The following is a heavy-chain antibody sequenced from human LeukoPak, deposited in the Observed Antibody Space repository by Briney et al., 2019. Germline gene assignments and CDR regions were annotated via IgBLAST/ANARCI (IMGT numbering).Heavy chain of an antibody. V-gene: IGHV1-3*01. J-gene: IGHJ4*02. CDR1: GYTFTSYA. Sequence: ASVKVSCKASGYTFTSYAMHWVRQAPGQRLEWMGWINAGNGNTKYSQKFQGRVTMTEDTSTDTAYMELSSLRSEDTAVYYCATVVAAYYDRFFDYWGQGTLVTVSS. CDR2: INAGNGNT. D-gene: IGHD3-22*01. CDR3: ATVVAAYYDRFFDY.